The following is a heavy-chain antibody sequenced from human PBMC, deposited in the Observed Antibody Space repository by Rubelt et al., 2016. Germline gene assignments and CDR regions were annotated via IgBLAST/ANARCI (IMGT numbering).Heavy chain of an antibody. V-gene: IGHV1-3*01. CDR2: INAGNGNT. Sequence: QVQLVQSGAEVKKPGASVKVSCKASGYTFTSYAMHWVRQAPGQRLEWMGWINAGNGNTKYSHKFQGRVTITRDTSASTAYMGLSSLRSEDTAVYYCARGSGSYTFDYWGQGTLVTVSS. CDR3: ARGSGSYTFDY. CDR1: GYTFTSYA. J-gene: IGHJ4*02. D-gene: IGHD1-26*01.